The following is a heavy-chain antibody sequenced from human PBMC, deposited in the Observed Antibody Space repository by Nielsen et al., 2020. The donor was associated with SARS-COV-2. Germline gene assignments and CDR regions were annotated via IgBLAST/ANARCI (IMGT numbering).Heavy chain of an antibody. V-gene: IGHV6-1*01. J-gene: IGHJ6*02. CDR2: TYYRSKWYN. D-gene: IGHD4-17*01. Sequence: SETLSLTCAISGASVSSNSAAWNWIRQSPSRGLEWLGRTYYRSKWYNDYAVSVKSRITINPDTSKNQFSLQLNSVTPEDTAVYYCAREKGGVTTIRDYYYYGMDVWGQGTTVTVSS. CDR1: GASVSSNSAA. CDR3: AREKGGVTTIRDYYYYGMDV.